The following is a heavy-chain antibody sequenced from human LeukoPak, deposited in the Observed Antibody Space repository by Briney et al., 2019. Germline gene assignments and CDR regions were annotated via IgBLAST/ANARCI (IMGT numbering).Heavy chain of an antibody. CDR1: GFTFDDYG. J-gene: IGHJ3*02. V-gene: IGHV3-20*01. CDR2: INWNGGST. CDR3: LAHPITMVRDDAFDI. Sequence: GGSLRLSCAASGFTFDDYGMSWVRQAPGKGLEWVSGINWNGGSTGYADSVKGRFTISRDNAKNSLYLQMNSLRAEDTALYHCLAHPITMVRDDAFDIWGQGTMVTVSS. D-gene: IGHD3-10*01.